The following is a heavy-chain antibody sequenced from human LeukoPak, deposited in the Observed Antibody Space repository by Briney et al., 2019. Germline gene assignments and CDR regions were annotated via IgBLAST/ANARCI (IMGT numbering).Heavy chain of an antibody. CDR2: IYHSGST. V-gene: IGHV4-38-2*02. CDR1: GYSISSGYY. CDR3: ARDPAGRTYYDFWSGRDRGAFDI. Sequence: PSETLSLTCAVSGYSISSGYYWGWIRQPPGKGLEWIGSIYHSGSTYYNPSLKSRVTISVDTSKNQFSLKLSSVTAADTAVYYCARDPAGRTYYDFWSGRDRGAFDIWGQGTMVTVSS. J-gene: IGHJ3*02. D-gene: IGHD3-3*01.